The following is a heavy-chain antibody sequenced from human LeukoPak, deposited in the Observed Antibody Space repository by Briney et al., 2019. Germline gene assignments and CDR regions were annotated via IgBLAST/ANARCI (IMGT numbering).Heavy chain of an antibody. V-gene: IGHV1-2*02. J-gene: IGHJ5*02. CDR1: GYTFTGYY. D-gene: IGHD6-13*01. CDR2: INPNSGGT. CDR3: ARTRSSSWYTNSLPHFDP. Sequence: GASVKVSCKASGYTFTGYYMHWVRQAPGQGLEWMGWINPNSGGTNYAQKFQGRVTMTRDTSISTAYMELSRLRSDDTAVYYCARTRSSSWYTNSLPHFDPWGQGTLVTVSS.